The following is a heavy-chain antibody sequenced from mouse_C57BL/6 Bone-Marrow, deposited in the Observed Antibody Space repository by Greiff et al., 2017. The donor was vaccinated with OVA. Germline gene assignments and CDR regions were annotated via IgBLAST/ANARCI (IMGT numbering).Heavy chain of an antibody. CDR2: ISDGGSYT. V-gene: IGHV5-4*01. J-gene: IGHJ2*01. CDR1: GFTFSSYA. Sequence: EVHLVESGGGLVKPGGSLKLSCAASGFTFSSYAMSWVRQTPEKRLEWVATISDGGSYTYYPDIVKGRFTISRDNAKNNLYLQMSHLKSEDTAMYYCARVQDYWGQGTTLTVSS. CDR3: ARVQDY.